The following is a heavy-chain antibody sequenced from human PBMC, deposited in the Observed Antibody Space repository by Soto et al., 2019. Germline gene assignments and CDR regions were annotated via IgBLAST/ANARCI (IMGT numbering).Heavy chain of an antibody. Sequence: HLGGSLRLSCAASGFTFSTYAMHWVRQAPGKGLEWVAVISHDGSDTDYGDSVKGRFTISRDNSKSTLSLQMNSLRPEDTAVYYCAKDAGSTEYFFASWGQGTLVTVSS. CDR1: GFTFSTYA. J-gene: IGHJ4*02. V-gene: IGHV3-30*18. CDR2: ISHDGSDT. CDR3: AKDAGSTEYFFAS.